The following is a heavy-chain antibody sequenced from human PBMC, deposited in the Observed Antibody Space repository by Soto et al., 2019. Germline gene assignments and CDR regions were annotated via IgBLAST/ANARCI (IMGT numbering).Heavy chain of an antibody. CDR1: GYTFTSSD. V-gene: IGHV1-18*01. D-gene: IGHD2-21*02. CDR3: AARGKGDFQFFGYYYYMDV. J-gene: IGHJ6*03. Sequence: ASVKVSCKASGYTFTSSDISWVRQAPGQGLEWMGWISTYNGNTNYAQKFQDRVTMTRDISTSTAYMELSSLRSEDTAVYYCAARGKGDFQFFGYYYYMDVWGKGTTVTVSS. CDR2: ISTYNGNT.